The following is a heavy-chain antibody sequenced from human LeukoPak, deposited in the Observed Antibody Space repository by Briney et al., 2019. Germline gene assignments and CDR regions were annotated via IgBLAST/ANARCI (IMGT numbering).Heavy chain of an antibody. Sequence: GGSLRLSCAASGFTFSSYAMSWIRQAPGRGLEWVSYISSSSSYTNYADSVKGRFTISRDNAKNSLYLQMNSLRAEDTAVYYCARTKTAEWELMDDAFDIWGQGTMVTVSS. J-gene: IGHJ3*02. CDR3: ARTKTAEWELMDDAFDI. D-gene: IGHD1-26*01. V-gene: IGHV3-11*03. CDR2: ISSSSSYT. CDR1: GFTFSSYA.